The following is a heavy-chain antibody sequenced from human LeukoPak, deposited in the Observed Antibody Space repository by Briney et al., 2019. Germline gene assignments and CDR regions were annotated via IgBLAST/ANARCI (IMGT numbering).Heavy chain of an antibody. D-gene: IGHD5-24*01. CDR2: ISWNSGSI. Sequence: GRSLRLSCAASGFTFDDYAMHWVRQAPGKGLEWVSGISWNSGSIGYVDSVEGRFAISRDNAQNSLYLQMNSLRVEDTAMYYCARWQPGFDPWGQGTLVTVSS. CDR1: GFTFDDYA. CDR3: ARWQPGFDP. J-gene: IGHJ5*02. V-gene: IGHV3-9*01.